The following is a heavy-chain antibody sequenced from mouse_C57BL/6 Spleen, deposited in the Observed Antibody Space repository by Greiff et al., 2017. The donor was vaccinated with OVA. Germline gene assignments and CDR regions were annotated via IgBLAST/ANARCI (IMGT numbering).Heavy chain of an antibody. Sequence: EVQRVESVAELVRPGASVKLSCTASGFNIKNTYMHWVKQRPEQGLEWIGRIDPANGNTKSAPKFQGKATITADTSSNTAYLQLSSLTSEDTAIYYSALGKAAQARGHFDDWGQGTTLTVSS. J-gene: IGHJ2*01. V-gene: IGHV14-3*01. CDR3: ALGKAAQARGHFDD. CDR2: IDPANGNT. D-gene: IGHD3-2*02. CDR1: GFNIKNTY.